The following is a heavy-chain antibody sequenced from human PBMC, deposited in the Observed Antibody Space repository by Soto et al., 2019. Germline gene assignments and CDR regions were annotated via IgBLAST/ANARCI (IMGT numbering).Heavy chain of an antibody. CDR2: IVVGSGHT. J-gene: IGHJ6*02. CDR1: GVSLTRSA. V-gene: IGHV1-58*02. Sequence: ASVKVSCKACGVSLTRSAMQWVRQARGQRLEWIGWIVVGSGHTNYAQKFQERVTITRDMSTSTAYMELRSLRSEDTAVYYCAATTWIQLSHYAMDVWGQGTTVTVSS. CDR3: AATTWIQLSHYAMDV. D-gene: IGHD5-18*01.